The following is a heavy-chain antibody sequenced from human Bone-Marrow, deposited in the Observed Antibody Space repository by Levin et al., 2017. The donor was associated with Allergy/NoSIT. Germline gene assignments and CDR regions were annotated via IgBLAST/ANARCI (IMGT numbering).Heavy chain of an antibody. J-gene: IGHJ6*03. CDR3: ARISSRWYSYMDV. CDR1: GFTFSSYA. D-gene: IGHD6-13*01. CDR2: FSGDSDKI. V-gene: IGHV3-23*01. Sequence: GGSLRLSCAASGFTFSSYAMSWVRQAPGKGLEWVSGFSGDSDKINYVDSVKGRFTIARDNSKNTLYLQMNSLRAEDTAVYYCARISSRWYSYMDVWGKGTTVTVS.